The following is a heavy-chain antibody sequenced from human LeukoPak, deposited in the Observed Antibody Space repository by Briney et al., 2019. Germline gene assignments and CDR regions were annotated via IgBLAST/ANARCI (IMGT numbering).Heavy chain of an antibody. J-gene: IGHJ4*02. Sequence: GGSLRLSCAASGFTFSSYAMSWVRPAAEKGLEWVSTIRGSGGGTYYADSVKGRFTISRDDSKSTLYLQMNSLRAEDTAVYYCAKDLGRYRNNYFDCWGQGTLITVSS. D-gene: IGHD1-26*01. V-gene: IGHV3-23*01. CDR3: AKDLGRYRNNYFDC. CDR2: IRGSGGGT. CDR1: GFTFSSYA.